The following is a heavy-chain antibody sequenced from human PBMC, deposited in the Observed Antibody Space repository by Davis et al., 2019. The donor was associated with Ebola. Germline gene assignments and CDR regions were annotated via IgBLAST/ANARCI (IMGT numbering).Heavy chain of an antibody. CDR1: GFSLSNARMG. CDR3: ARIWEARWYLDL. CDR2: IFSNDEK. Sequence: SGPTLAKPTETFTLTCSVPGFSLSNARMGVSWIRQPPGKALEWLAHIFSNDEKSYSTSLKSRLTISKDTSKSQVVLTMTNMDPVDTATYYCARIWEARWYLDLWGRGTLVTVSS. D-gene: IGHD1-26*01. J-gene: IGHJ2*01. V-gene: IGHV2-26*01.